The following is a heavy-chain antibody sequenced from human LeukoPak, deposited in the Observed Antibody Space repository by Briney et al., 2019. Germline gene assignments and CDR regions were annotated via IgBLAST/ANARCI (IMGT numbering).Heavy chain of an antibody. CDR2: ISYDGSNK. V-gene: IGHV3-30-3*01. Sequence: PVRSLRLSSAASGFTSSSYAMYWVRQAPGKGLEWVAVISYDGSNKYYADSVKGRFTISRDNSKNTLYLQMNSLRAEDTAVYYCARGFSGSSWHTKRYYFDYWGAGTLLTVSS. CDR3: ARGFSGSSWHTKRYYFDY. J-gene: IGHJ4*01. CDR1: GFTSSSYA. D-gene: IGHD6-13*01.